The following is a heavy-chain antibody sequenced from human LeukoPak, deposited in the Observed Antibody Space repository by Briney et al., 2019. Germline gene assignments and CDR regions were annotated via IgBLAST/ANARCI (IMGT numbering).Heavy chain of an antibody. CDR3: ARVGGSGSYYRAFDY. CDR2: ISGSGGST. CDR1: GFTFRSYA. J-gene: IGHJ4*02. D-gene: IGHD3-10*01. V-gene: IGHV3-23*01. Sequence: GGSLRLSCAASGFTFRSYAMSWVRQAPGKGLEWVSGISGSGGSTYYADSVKGRFTISRDNSKNTLYLQVNSLRAEDTAVYYCARVGGSGSYYRAFDYWGQGTLVTVSS.